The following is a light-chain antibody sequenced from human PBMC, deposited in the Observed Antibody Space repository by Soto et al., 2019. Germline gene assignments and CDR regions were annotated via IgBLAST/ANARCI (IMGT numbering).Light chain of an antibody. CDR1: QSVSSSY. Sequence: IVLTQSPGTLSLSPGERATLSCRASQSVSSSYLAWYQQKPGQAPRLLIYGASSRATGIPDRFSGSGSGTDFTLTISSLEPEDFAVYYCQQCDRSPWTFGQGTKVDI. CDR3: QQCDRSPWT. CDR2: GAS. J-gene: IGKJ1*01. V-gene: IGKV3-20*01.